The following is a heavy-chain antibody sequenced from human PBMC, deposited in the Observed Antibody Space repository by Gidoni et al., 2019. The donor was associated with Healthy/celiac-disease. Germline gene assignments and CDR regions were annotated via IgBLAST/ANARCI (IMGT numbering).Heavy chain of an antibody. Sequence: QLQLQESGPGLVKPAETRYLTCTVSGGSISSSSYYWGWIRQPPGKGLEWIGSIYYSGGTYYNPSLKGRVTISVDTSKHQFSLKLSSVTAADTAVYYCASAYSRLNLDAFDIWGQGTMVTVSS. CDR3: ASAYSRLNLDAFDI. CDR1: GGSISSSSYY. V-gene: IGHV4-39*01. J-gene: IGHJ3*02. D-gene: IGHD6-13*01. CDR2: IYYSGGT.